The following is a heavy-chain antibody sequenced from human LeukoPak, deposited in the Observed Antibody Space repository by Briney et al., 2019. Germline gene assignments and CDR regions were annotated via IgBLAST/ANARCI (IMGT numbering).Heavy chain of an antibody. CDR1: GGSISSYY. V-gene: IGHV4-59*12. CDR2: IYYSGST. Sequence: SETLSLTCTVSGGSISSYYWSWIRQPPGKGLEWIGNIYYSGSTNYNPSLKSRVTISVDTSKNQFSLKLSSVTAADTAVYYCARESNYHGSGTGWFDPWGQGTLVTVSS. D-gene: IGHD3-10*01. J-gene: IGHJ5*02. CDR3: ARESNYHGSGTGWFDP.